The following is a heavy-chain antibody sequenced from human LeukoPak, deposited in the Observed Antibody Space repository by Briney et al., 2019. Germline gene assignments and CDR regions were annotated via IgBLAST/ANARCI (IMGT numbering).Heavy chain of an antibody. D-gene: IGHD2-8*01. CDR2: IRSKANSYAT. V-gene: IGHV3-73*01. Sequence: PGGSLKLSCAASGFTFSGSAMHWVRQASGKGLEWVGRIRSKANSYATAYAASVKGRFTISRDDSKNTAYLQMNSLKTEDTDVYYCTRPSYAMASNYWGQGTLVTVSS. CDR1: GFTFSGSA. CDR3: TRPSYAMASNY. J-gene: IGHJ4*02.